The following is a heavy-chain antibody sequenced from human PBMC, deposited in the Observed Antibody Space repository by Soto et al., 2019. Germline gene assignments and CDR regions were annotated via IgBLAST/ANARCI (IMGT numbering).Heavy chain of an antibody. CDR2: INAGNGNT. J-gene: IGHJ4*02. CDR3: ATGLGPSFFDY. D-gene: IGHD3-16*01. V-gene: IGHV1-3*01. Sequence: ASVKVSCKASGYTFTSYAMHWVRQAPGQRLEWMGWINAGNGNTKYSQKFQGRVTITRDTSASTAYMELSSLRSEETAVYYCATGLGPSFFDYGAQEPRVPVS. CDR1: GYTFTSYA.